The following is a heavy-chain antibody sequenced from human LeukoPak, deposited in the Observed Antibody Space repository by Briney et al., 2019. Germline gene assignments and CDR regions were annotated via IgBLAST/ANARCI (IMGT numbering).Heavy chain of an antibody. Sequence: GGSLRLSCAASGFTFSNYWMNWVRQAPGKGLEWVANIKQDGSEKHYVDSVKDRFTISRDNAKNSLYLQMNSLRAEDTAVYYCARAKEMATILTYWGQGTLVTVSS. CDR3: ARAKEMATILTY. CDR2: IKQDGSEK. V-gene: IGHV3-7*05. CDR1: GFTFSNYW. D-gene: IGHD5-24*01. J-gene: IGHJ4*02.